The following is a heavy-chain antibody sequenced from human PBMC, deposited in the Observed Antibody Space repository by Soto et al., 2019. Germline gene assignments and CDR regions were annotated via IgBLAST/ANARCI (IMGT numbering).Heavy chain of an antibody. CDR1: GFTFSSYS. V-gene: IGHV3-30-3*01. J-gene: IGHJ5*02. D-gene: IGHD6-6*01. CDR2: ISYDGSNK. CDR3: ARQDSSSSGWFDP. Sequence: XGALRLYFAASGFTFSSYSMHWVRQAPGKGLEWVAVISYDGSNKYYADSVKGRFTISRDNSKNTLYLQMNSLRAEDTAVYYCARQDSSSSGWFDPWGQGTLVTVSS.